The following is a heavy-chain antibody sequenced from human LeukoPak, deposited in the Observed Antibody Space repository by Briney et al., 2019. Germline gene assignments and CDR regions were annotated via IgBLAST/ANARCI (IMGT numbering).Heavy chain of an antibody. V-gene: IGHV3-23*01. J-gene: IGHJ4*02. CDR2: ISGSGGST. CDR1: GFTFSSYA. CDR3: ARGTITFGGVIGDFDY. Sequence: GGSLRLSCAASGFTFSSYAMSWARQAPGKGLEWVSAISGSGGSTYYADSVKGRFTISRDNSKNTLYLQMNSLRAEDTAVYYCARGTITFGGVIGDFDYWGQGTLVTVSS. D-gene: IGHD3-16*02.